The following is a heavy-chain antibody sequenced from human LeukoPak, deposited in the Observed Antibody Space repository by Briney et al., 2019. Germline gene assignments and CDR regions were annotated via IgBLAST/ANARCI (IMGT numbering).Heavy chain of an antibody. Sequence: ASVKVSCKASGYTFTGYCMHWVRQAPGQGLEWMGWINPNSGGTNYAQKFQGRVTMTRDTSISTAYMELSRLRSDDTAVYYCARIIAVAGTNFDYWGQGTLVTVSS. J-gene: IGHJ4*02. CDR2: INPNSGGT. D-gene: IGHD6-19*01. CDR1: GYTFTGYC. CDR3: ARIIAVAGTNFDY. V-gene: IGHV1-2*02.